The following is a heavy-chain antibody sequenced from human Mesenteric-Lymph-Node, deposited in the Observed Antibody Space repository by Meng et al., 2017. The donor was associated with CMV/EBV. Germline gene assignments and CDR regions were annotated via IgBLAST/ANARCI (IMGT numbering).Heavy chain of an antibody. CDR1: GGSFSGYY. J-gene: IGHJ4*02. Sequence: QVQLTHWGAGLLKPSETLSLTCAVYGGSFSGYYWSWIRQPPGKGLEWIGEINHSGSTNYNPSLKSRVTISVDTSKNQFSLKLSSVTAADTAVYYCARHQRWLKSEGGFNYWGQGTLVTVSS. CDR2: INHSGST. CDR3: ARHQRWLKSEGGFNY. D-gene: IGHD4-23*01. V-gene: IGHV4-34*01.